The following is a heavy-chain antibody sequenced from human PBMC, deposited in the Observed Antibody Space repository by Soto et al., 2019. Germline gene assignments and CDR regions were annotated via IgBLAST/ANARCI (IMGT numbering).Heavy chain of an antibody. V-gene: IGHV4-30-4*01. CDR1: GDSINNYDHF. J-gene: IGHJ5*02. D-gene: IGHD3-22*01. CDR3: ATTNGAYSYDSVS. Sequence: SETLSLTCXVSGDSINNYDHFWTWIRQKPGEGLEWIGYIYYSGATYYSPSLKTRVSMSLHKSQNYFSLQLTSVTAADSAVYYCATTNGAYSYDSVSWGQGTLVTVSS. CDR2: IYYSGAT.